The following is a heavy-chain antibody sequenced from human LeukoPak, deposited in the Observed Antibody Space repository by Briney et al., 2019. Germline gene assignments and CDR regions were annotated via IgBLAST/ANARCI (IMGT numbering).Heavy chain of an antibody. V-gene: IGHV1-69*06. Sequence: SVKVSCKASGGTFSSYAISWVRQAPGQGLEWMGGIIPIFGTANYAQKFQGRVTITADKSTSTAYMELSSLRSEDTAMYYCARGIVVVPAAAEGSSWFDPWGQGTLVTVSS. D-gene: IGHD2-2*01. CDR2: IIPIFGTA. J-gene: IGHJ5*02. CDR3: ARGIVVVPAAAEGSSWFDP. CDR1: GGTFSSYA.